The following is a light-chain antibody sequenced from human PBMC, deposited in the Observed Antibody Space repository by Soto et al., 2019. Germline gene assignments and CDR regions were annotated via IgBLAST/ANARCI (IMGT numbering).Light chain of an antibody. CDR3: SSWDDSLNAVV. CDR1: ISNIGSNT. CDR2: SSD. J-gene: IGLJ2*01. V-gene: IGLV1-44*01. Sequence: QSVLTQPPSASGTPGQRVTISCSGSISNIGSNTVNWYQQLPGMAPRLLMYSSDQRPSGVPDRFSGSKSGTSASLAISGLQSGDEADYYCSSWDDSLNAVVFGGGTKLTVL.